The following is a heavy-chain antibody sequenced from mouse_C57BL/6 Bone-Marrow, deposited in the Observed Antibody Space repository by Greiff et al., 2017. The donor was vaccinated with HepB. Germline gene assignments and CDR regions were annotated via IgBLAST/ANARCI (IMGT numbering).Heavy chain of an antibody. J-gene: IGHJ1*03. CDR1: GFNIKNTY. V-gene: IGHV14-3*01. Sequence: EVQLQQSVAELVRPGASVKLSCTASGFNIKNTYMHCVKQRPEQGLEWIGRIDPANGNTKYAPKFQGKATITADTSSNTAYLQLSSLTSEDTAIYYCARRGLNYEYFDVWGTGTTVTVSS. CDR3: ARRGLNYEYFDV. CDR2: IDPANGNT. D-gene: IGHD2-1*01.